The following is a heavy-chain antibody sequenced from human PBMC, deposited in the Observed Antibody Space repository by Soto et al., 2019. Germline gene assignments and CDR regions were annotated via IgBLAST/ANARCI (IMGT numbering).Heavy chain of an antibody. V-gene: IGHV4-39*07. Sequence: PSETLSLTCTVSGGSISSSSYYWGWIRQPPGKGLEWIGSIYYSGSTYYNPSLKSRVTISVDTSKNQFSLKLSSVTAADTAVYYCARCDILTVYYHDNRGQGTLVTVSS. CDR1: GGSISSSSYY. CDR3: ARCDILTVYYHDN. CDR2: IYYSGST. J-gene: IGHJ4*02. D-gene: IGHD3-9*01.